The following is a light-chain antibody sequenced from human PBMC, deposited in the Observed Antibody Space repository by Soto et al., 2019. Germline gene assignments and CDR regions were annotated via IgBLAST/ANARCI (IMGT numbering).Light chain of an antibody. CDR2: YDN. CDR1: GSNIGSNT. CDR3: AEWDDSLNCRV. J-gene: IGLJ1*01. V-gene: IGLV1-44*01. Sequence: QSVLTQSPSTSATPGQGVSISCSGGGSNIGSNTVNWYQQLPGTAPKLLIYYDNLRPSGVPDRISGSKSGTSASLAISGLQSDEEADYYCAEWDDSLNCRVFGTATKVTVL.